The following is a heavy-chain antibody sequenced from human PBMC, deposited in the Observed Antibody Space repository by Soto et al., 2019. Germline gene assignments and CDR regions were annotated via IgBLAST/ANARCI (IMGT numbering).Heavy chain of an antibody. CDR3: ARSVFP. V-gene: IGHV4-31*03. Sequence: QVQLQESGPGLVKPSQTLSLTYTVSGGSISSGGYYWNWIRQHPGKGLEWIGYIYYIGSTYYNPSLXSXXTISLDTSKNQFSLKLSSVTAADTAVYYCARSVFPWGQGTLVTVSS. CDR1: GGSISSGGYY. J-gene: IGHJ5*02. CDR2: IYYIGST.